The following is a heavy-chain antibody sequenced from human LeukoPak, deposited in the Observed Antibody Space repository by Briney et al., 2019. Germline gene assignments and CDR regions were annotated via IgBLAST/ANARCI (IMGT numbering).Heavy chain of an antibody. CDR1: GFTLSSYA. D-gene: IGHD2-21*01. CDR3: AKAPVTTCRGAYCYPFDY. CDR2: ISDSGNT. J-gene: IGHJ4*02. Sequence: GGSLRLSCAASGFTLSSYAMSWVRQAPGQGLEWVSAISDSGNTYHADSVKGRFTISRDSSKNTLFLQMNRLRPEDAAVYYCAKAPVTTCRGAYCYPFDYWGQGTLVTVSS. V-gene: IGHV3-23*01.